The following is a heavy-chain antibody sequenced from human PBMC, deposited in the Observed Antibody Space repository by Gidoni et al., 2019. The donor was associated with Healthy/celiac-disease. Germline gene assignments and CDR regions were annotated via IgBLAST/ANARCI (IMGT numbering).Heavy chain of an antibody. CDR3: ARSDYYGSGNWFDP. D-gene: IGHD3-10*01. CDR1: GGSISSYY. V-gene: IGHV4-59*01. Sequence: QVQLQESGPGLVKPSETLSLTCTASGGSISSYYWSWIRQPPGKGLEWIGYIYYSGSTNYNPSLKRRVTISVDTSKNQFSLKLSSVTAADTAVYYCARSDYYGSGNWFDPWGQGTLVTVSS. CDR2: IYYSGST. J-gene: IGHJ5*02.